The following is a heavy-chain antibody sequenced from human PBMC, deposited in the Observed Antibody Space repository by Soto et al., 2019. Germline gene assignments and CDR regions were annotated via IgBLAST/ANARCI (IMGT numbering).Heavy chain of an antibody. D-gene: IGHD5-12*01. Sequence: EVQLVESGGDLVQPGGSLRLSCAVSGFSFRNYWMSWVRQAPGKGLEWVANINHDGSEQNFLDSVKGRFTISKDNGKYSLFLQMNSLSAEDMAVYYCARDIGYYSFEYWGQRTLVTVSS. CDR2: INHDGSEQ. J-gene: IGHJ4*02. V-gene: IGHV3-7*01. CDR3: ARDIGYYSFEY. CDR1: GFSFRNYW.